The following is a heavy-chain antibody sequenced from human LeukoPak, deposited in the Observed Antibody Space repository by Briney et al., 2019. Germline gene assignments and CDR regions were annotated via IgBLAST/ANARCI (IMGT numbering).Heavy chain of an antibody. V-gene: IGHV1-8*01. CDR2: MNPNSGNT. CDR3: ARDGGATVVMFDP. D-gene: IGHD4-23*01. Sequence: ASVKVSCKASGHTFTSYDINWVRRATGQGLEWMGWMNPNSGNTGYAQKFQGRVTMTRNTSISTAYMELSSLRSDDTAVYYCARDGGATVVMFDPWGQGTLVTVSS. CDR1: GHTFTSYD. J-gene: IGHJ5*02.